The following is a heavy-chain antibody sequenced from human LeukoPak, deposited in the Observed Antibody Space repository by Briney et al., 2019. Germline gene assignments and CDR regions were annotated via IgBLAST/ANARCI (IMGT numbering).Heavy chain of an antibody. V-gene: IGHV1-18*01. Sequence: GASVKVSCKASGYTFTSYGISWVRQAPGQGLEWMGWISAYNGNTNYAQKLQGRVTMTTDTSTSTAYMELRSLRSDDTAVYYCARDGVVVPAASQINYYYYYGMDVWGQGTTVTVSS. J-gene: IGHJ6*02. CDR3: ARDGVVVPAASQINYYYYYGMDV. CDR1: GYTFTSYG. CDR2: ISAYNGNT. D-gene: IGHD2-2*01.